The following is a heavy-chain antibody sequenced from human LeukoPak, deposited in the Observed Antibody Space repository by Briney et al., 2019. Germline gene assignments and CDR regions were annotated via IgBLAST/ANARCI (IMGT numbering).Heavy chain of an antibody. V-gene: IGHV3-11*04. J-gene: IGHJ4*02. CDR3: ARDTPLWFGELFPLDY. Sequence: GGSLRLSCAASGFTFSDYYMSWIRQAPGKGLEWVSYISSSGSTIYYADSVKGRFTISRDNAKNSLYLQMNSLRAEDTAVYYCARDTPLWFGELFPLDYWGQGTLVTVSS. CDR2: ISSSGSTI. CDR1: GFTFSDYY. D-gene: IGHD3-10*01.